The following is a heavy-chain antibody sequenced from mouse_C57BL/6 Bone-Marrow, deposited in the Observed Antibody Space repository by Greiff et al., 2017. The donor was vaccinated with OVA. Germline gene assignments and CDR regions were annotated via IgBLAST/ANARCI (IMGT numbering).Heavy chain of an antibody. CDR3: ITTVVATDWYFDV. D-gene: IGHD1-1*01. Sequence: QVQLQQPGAELVKPGASVKLSCKASGYTFTSYWMHWVKQRPGRGLEWIGRIDPNSGGTKYNEKFKSKATLTVDKPSSTAYMQLSSLTSEDSAVYYVITTVVATDWYFDVWGTGTTVTVSS. CDR1: GYTFTSYW. J-gene: IGHJ1*03. V-gene: IGHV1-72*01. CDR2: IDPNSGGT.